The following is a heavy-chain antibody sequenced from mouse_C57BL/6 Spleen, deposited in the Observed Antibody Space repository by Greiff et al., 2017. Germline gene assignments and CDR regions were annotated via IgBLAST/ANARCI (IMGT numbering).Heavy chain of an antibody. J-gene: IGHJ1*03. CDR2: IYPRSGNT. D-gene: IGHD1-1*01. Sequence: VQLQQSGAELARPGASVKLSCKASGYTFTSYGISWVKQRTGQGLEWIGEIYPRSGNTYYNEKFKGKATLTADKSSSTAYMELRSLTSEDSAVYFCARGDYGSGGYFDVWGTETTVTVSS. CDR1: GYTFTSYG. V-gene: IGHV1-81*01. CDR3: ARGDYGSGGYFDV.